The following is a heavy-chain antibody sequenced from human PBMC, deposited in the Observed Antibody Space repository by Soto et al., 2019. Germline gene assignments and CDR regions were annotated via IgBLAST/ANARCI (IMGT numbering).Heavy chain of an antibody. J-gene: IGHJ5*02. CDR3: ARHLSCDYPNANWFDP. CDR1: NGSIDNTVFF. CDR2: ISYSGKT. V-gene: IGHV4-31*03. D-gene: IGHD4-17*01. Sequence: SETLSLTCTVSNGSIDNTVFFWNWIRQHPGRGLEWIGYISYSGKTFYNPSLQSRVSMSLDTSTNQFSLKLSSVTAADTAVYFCARHLSCDYPNANWFDPWGQGTIVTDYS.